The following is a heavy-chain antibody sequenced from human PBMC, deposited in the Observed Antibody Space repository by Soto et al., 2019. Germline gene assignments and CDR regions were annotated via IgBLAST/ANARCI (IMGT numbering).Heavy chain of an antibody. CDR1: GGSISSYY. V-gene: IGHV4-59*08. D-gene: IGHD1-26*01. CDR3: ARHVVGATLLSAYFDY. Sequence: SETLSLTCTVSGGSISSYYWSWIRQPPGKGLEWIGYIYYSGSTNYNPSLNSRVTIAVDTSKNQFSLKLSAVTAADTAVYYWARHVVGATLLSAYFDYWGQGTLVTVSS. CDR2: IYYSGST. J-gene: IGHJ4*02.